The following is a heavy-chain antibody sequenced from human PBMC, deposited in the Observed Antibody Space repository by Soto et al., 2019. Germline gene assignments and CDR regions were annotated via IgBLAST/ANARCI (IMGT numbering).Heavy chain of an antibody. V-gene: IGHV4-59*08. Sequence: QVQLLESGPGLVKPSETLSLTCTVSGGSISSYYWSWIRQPPGKGLEWIGYIYSSGSTNYNPSLKSRVTISVDTSKNQFSLKLSSVTAPDTAVYYCARRYGGGFDYWGQGTLVTVSS. CDR2: IYSSGST. D-gene: IGHD3-10*01. CDR1: GGSISSYY. J-gene: IGHJ4*02. CDR3: ARRYGGGFDY.